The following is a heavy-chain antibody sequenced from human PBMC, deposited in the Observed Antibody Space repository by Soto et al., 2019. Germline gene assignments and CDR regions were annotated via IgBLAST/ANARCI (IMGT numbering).Heavy chain of an antibody. J-gene: IGHJ4*02. CDR2: LPYGVRT. D-gene: IGHD1-1*01. V-gene: IGHV4-61*01. Sequence: PSETLSLTCTVSGGSVSRGRHYWSWLRPPPGKGLEWLGYLPYGVRTNYNPPLKGRVTTSVDMSKNQFSLKLTSVTAGDTAGYYCARTTATGKPPLFFWGRGTPVTVSS. CDR1: GGSVSRGRHY. CDR3: ARTTATGKPPLFF.